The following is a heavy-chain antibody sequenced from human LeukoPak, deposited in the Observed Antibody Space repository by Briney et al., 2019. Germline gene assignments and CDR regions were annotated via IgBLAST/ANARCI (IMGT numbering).Heavy chain of an antibody. V-gene: IGHV3-48*01. CDR1: GFTFSPYN. CDR2: ISSSSSSI. Sequence: PGGSLRLSCVASGFTFSPYNMNWVRQAPGKGLEWVSYISSSSSSIYYADSVKGRFTISRDNAQNSLYLQMNSLRAEDTAVYCCARDSPYSSGYIGHSYYYMDVWGKGTTVTVSS. CDR3: ARDSPYSSGYIGHSYYYMDV. J-gene: IGHJ6*03. D-gene: IGHD6-19*01.